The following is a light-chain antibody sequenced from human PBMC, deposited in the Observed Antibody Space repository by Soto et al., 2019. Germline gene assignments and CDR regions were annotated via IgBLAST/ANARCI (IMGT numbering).Light chain of an antibody. Sequence: EIVLTQSPGTLSLSPGEGATLSCRASQSVYVNLAWYQQKPGQSPRLLIYGASTRATDIPDRFSGSGSDTDFALTISRLGPEDFAVYYCQQYSGSPFTFGPGTKVNIK. CDR3: QQYSGSPFT. V-gene: IGKV3-20*01. CDR1: QSVYVN. CDR2: GAS. J-gene: IGKJ3*01.